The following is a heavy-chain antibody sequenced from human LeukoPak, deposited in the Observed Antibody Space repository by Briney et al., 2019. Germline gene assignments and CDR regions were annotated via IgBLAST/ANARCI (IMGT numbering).Heavy chain of an antibody. J-gene: IGHJ4*02. V-gene: IGHV1-2*02. CDR1: GYTFTGYY. D-gene: IGHD3-22*01. CDR2: INPNSGGT. CDR3: ARDPGSYYDSSGTEY. Sequence: ASVKVSCKASGYTFTGYYMHWVRQAPGQGLEWMGWINPNSGGTNYAQKFQGRVTMTRDTSISTAYMELSRLRSVDTAVYYCARDPGSYYDSSGTEYWGQGTLVTVSS.